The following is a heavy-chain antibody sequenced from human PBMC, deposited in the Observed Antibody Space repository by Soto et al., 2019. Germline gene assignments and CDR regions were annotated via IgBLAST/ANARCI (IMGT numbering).Heavy chain of an antibody. CDR2: TRNKANSYTT. D-gene: IGHD3-10*01. V-gene: IGHV3-72*01. CDR3: ARVRSGAMVRGVITNYYYMDV. Sequence: GGSLRLSCAASGFTFSDHYMDWVRQAPGKGLEWVGRTRNKANSYTTEYAASVKGRFTISRDDSKNSLYLQMNSLKTGDTAVYYCARVRSGAMVRGVITNYYYMDVWGKGTTVTVSS. CDR1: GFTFSDHY. J-gene: IGHJ6*03.